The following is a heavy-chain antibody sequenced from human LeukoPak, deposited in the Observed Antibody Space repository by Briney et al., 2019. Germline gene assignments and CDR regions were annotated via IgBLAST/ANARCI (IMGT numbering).Heavy chain of an antibody. CDR3: ARDNGDSSDY. Sequence: GGSLRLSCAASGFTFSSYWMSWVRQAPGKGLEWISYISSGGSSIYYADSVKGRFTISRDNAKNSLYLHMNSLRAEDTAVYYCARDNGDSSDYWGQGTLVTVSS. V-gene: IGHV3-48*03. J-gene: IGHJ4*02. CDR1: GFTFSSYW. D-gene: IGHD4-17*01. CDR2: ISSGGSSI.